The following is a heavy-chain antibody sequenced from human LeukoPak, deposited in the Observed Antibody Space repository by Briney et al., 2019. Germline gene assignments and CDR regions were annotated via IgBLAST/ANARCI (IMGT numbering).Heavy chain of an antibody. CDR3: ARHTVSIAVASLDY. J-gene: IGHJ4*02. CDR2: IYYSGST. Sequence: PSETLSLTCTVSGGSISSSSYYRGWIRQPPGKGLEWIGSIYYSGSTYYNPSLKSRVTISVDTSKNQFSLKLSSVTAADTAVYYCARHTVSIAVASLDYWGQGTLVTVSS. D-gene: IGHD6-19*01. V-gene: IGHV4-39*01. CDR1: GGSISSSSYY.